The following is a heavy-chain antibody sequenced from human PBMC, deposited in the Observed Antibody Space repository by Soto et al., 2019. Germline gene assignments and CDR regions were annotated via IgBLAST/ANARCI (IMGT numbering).Heavy chain of an antibody. CDR1: GGTFSSYS. CDR2: IIPIFGTA. V-gene: IGHV1-69*01. CDR3: ARDGGSHSGGIDY. D-gene: IGHD1-26*01. J-gene: IGHJ4*02. Sequence: QVQLVQSGAEVKKPGSSVKVSCKASGGTFSSYSINWVRQAPGQGLEWMGEIIPIFGTANYAQKFQGRVTITEDESTSTDYMELSSLRSEDTAVYYCARDGGSHSGGIDYWGQGTLVTVSS.